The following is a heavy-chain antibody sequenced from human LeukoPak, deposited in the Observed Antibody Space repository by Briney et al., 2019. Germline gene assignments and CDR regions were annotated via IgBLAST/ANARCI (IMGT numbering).Heavy chain of an antibody. CDR2: IKRIIDGGTT. J-gene: IGHJ4*02. CDR1: GGSITSYY. Sequence: ETLSLTCTVSGGSITSYYWSWVRQAPGKGLEWVGRIKRIIDGGTTDYAAPVKGRFTVSRGDSINTLYLQMSSLKTEDTAVYYCAAQGGSGDLRYWGQGTLVTVSS. D-gene: IGHD4-17*01. CDR3: AAQGGSGDLRY. V-gene: IGHV3-15*01.